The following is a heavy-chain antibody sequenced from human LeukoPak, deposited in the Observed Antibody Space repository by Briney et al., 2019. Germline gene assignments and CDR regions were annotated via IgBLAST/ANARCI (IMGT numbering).Heavy chain of an antibody. CDR2: ISNDLSTI. Sequence: GGSLRLSCAASGFTFSDYRMNWVRQAPGKGLEWISYISNDLSTIHYAASVKGRFTISRDNARNSLYLQMDSLRAEDTAVYFCARDSKWESFDYWGQGTLVTVSS. CDR3: ARDSKWESFDY. V-gene: IGHV3-48*04. D-gene: IGHD1-26*01. J-gene: IGHJ4*02. CDR1: GFTFSDYR.